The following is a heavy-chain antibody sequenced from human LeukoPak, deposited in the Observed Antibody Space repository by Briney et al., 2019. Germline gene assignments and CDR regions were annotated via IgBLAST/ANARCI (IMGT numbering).Heavy chain of an antibody. D-gene: IGHD3-3*02. J-gene: IGHJ4*02. CDR3: ARKLVD. V-gene: IGHV3-30-3*01. CDR2: ISSDGSKK. CDR1: GSIFSSSA. Sequence: GGSLRLSCAASGSIFSSSAMHWVRQAPGKGLEWVAGISSDGSKKYYADSVKGRLSISRDNSKSTQSLQMSSLRADDTAIYYCARKLVDWGQGTVVTVSS.